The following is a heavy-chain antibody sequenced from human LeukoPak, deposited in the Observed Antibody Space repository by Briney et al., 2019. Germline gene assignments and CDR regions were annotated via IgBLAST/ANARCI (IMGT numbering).Heavy chain of an antibody. J-gene: IGHJ3*02. D-gene: IGHD5-18*01. CDR1: GGSFSGYY. CDR3: ARPGGYSYGHDAFDI. CDR2: INHSGST. V-gene: IGHV4-34*01. Sequence: PSETLSLTCAVYGGSFSGYYWSWIRQPPGKGLEWIGEINHSGSTNYNPSLKSRVTISVDTSKNQFSLKLSSVTAADTAVYYCARPGGYSYGHDAFDIWGQGTMVTVSS.